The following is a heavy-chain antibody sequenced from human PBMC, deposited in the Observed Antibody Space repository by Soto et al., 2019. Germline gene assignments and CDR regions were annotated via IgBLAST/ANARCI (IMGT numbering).Heavy chain of an antibody. J-gene: IGHJ5*02. Sequence: QVQLQESGPGLVKPSPTLSLTCTVSGGSISSGDYYWSWIRQPPVKGLEWIGYIYYSGSTYYNPSLTSRVTISVDTSKNQFSMKLSSVTAADKAVYYCARVRRQQGAVGPWGQGTLVTVSS. CDR1: GGSISSGDYY. CDR3: ARVRRQQGAVGP. V-gene: IGHV4-30-4*01. D-gene: IGHD6-13*01. CDR2: IYYSGST.